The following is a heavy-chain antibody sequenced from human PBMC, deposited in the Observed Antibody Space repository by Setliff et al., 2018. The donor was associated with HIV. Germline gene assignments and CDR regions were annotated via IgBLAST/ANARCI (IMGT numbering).Heavy chain of an antibody. Sequence: SETLSLTCTVSGGSISDYYWSWIRQPPGKGLEWIGYIYTSGSTTYTPSLKSRVLISVDTSNNQFSLKLTSVTAADTAVYYCARLGHCYGGGCNFDTFDVWGQGTMVTVSS. J-gene: IGHJ3*01. CDR3: ARLGHCYGGGCNFDTFDV. D-gene: IGHD2-15*01. CDR2: IYTSGST. CDR1: GGSISDYY. V-gene: IGHV4-4*09.